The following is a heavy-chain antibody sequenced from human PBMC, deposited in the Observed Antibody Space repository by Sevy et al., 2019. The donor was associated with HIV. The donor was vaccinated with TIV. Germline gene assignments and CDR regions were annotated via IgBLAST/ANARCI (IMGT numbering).Heavy chain of an antibody. CDR2: IKQDGSEK. CDR1: GFTFSSYW. CDR3: ARDGDYCSSTSCRKYYYYGMDV. V-gene: IGHV3-7*03. Sequence: GGSLRLSCAASGFTFSSYWMSWVRQAPGKGLEWVANIKQDGSEKYYVDSVKGRFTISRDNANNSLYLQMNSLRAEDTAVYYCARDGDYCSSTSCRKYYYYGMDVWGQGTTVTVSS. D-gene: IGHD2-2*01. J-gene: IGHJ6*02.